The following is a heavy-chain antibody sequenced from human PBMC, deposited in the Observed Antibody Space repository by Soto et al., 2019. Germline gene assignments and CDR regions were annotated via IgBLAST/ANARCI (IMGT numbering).Heavy chain of an antibody. V-gene: IGHV3-30*18. J-gene: IGHJ4*02. CDR3: AKSTRGYSYGSDY. Sequence: GGSRRLSCVASGFTFSTYAMHWVRQAPGKGLEWVAILSYDGVNQYYADSVEGRFTISRDNSKNTLYLQMNSLRGEDTAVYYCAKSTRGYSYGSDYWGQGTLVTVSS. CDR2: LSYDGVNQ. D-gene: IGHD5-18*01. CDR1: GFTFSTYA.